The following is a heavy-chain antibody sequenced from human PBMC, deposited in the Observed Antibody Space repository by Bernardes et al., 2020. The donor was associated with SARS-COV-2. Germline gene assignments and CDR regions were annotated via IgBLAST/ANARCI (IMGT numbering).Heavy chain of an antibody. D-gene: IGHD2-21*01. Sequence: GGSLRLSCAASGFTFRNYGMHWVRQAPGKGLEWVATFSYDGSSTYYADSVRGRFTISRDNSRNTLNLQMNSLRPEDTAVYYCAKVVQSYFYFYALDVWGHGTTVTVSS. CDR2: FSYDGSST. CDR1: GFTFRNYG. J-gene: IGHJ6*02. CDR3: AKVVQSYFYFYALDV. V-gene: IGHV3-30*18.